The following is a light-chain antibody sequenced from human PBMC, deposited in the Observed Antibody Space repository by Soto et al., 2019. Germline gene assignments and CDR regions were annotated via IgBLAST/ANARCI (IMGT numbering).Light chain of an antibody. CDR1: SSDVGGYNY. Sequence: QSALTQPRSVSGSPGQSVTISCTGTSSDVGGYNYVSWYQHHPGKAPKLMIYDVNKRPSGVPDRFSGSKSGNTASLTISGLQAEDEADYFCCSYAGSSYVVFGGGTKLTVL. J-gene: IGLJ2*01. CDR3: CSYAGSSYVV. V-gene: IGLV2-11*01. CDR2: DVN.